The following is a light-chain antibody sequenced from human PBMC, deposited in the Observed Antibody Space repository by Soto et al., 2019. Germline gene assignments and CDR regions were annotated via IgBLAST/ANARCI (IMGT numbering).Light chain of an antibody. CDR1: QIVLYSSNNKNH. V-gene: IGKV4-1*01. Sequence: ILICQSPESLSVSLRERATINCTSSQIVLYSSNNKNHLALYQQRPGQPPKLLFSCASTRESGAAARFSASGCGTGFALSIGSLQDEDVTVYYCQQYYSTCRTFGQGPNVDIK. J-gene: IGKJ3*01. CDR3: QQYYSTCRT. CDR2: CAS.